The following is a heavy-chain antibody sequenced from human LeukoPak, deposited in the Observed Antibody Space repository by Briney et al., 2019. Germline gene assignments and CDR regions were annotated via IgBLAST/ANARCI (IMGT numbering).Heavy chain of an antibody. V-gene: IGHV1-8*01. Sequence: GASVKVSCKASGYTFTSYDINWVRQATGQGLEWMGWMNPSSGNTGYAQKFQGRVTMTRNTSISTAYMELSSLRSEDTAVYYCARGRIRHCGGDCYSFDYWGQGTLVTVSS. J-gene: IGHJ4*02. CDR2: MNPSSGNT. D-gene: IGHD2-21*02. CDR1: GYTFTSYD. CDR3: ARGRIRHCGGDCYSFDY.